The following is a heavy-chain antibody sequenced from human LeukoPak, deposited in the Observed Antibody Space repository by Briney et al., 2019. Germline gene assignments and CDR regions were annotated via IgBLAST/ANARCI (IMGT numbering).Heavy chain of an antibody. CDR3: ARDPKKAGLLWFGELDDY. V-gene: IGHV1-46*01. CDR2: INPSGGST. D-gene: IGHD3-10*01. CDR1: GYTFTSYY. Sequence: ASVKVSCKAAGYTFTSYYMHWVRQAPGQGHEWMGIINPSGGSTSYAQKFQGRVTMTRDTSTSTVYMELSSLRSEDTAVYYCARDPKKAGLLWFGELDDYWGQGTLVTVSS. J-gene: IGHJ4*02.